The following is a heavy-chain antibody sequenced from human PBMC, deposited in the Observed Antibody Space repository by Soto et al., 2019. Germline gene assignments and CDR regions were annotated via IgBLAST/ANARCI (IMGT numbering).Heavy chain of an antibody. J-gene: IGHJ5*02. CDR1: GFTFSSYS. V-gene: IGHV3-48*01. CDR3: ARDLGIAARPSGWFDP. CDR2: ISSSSSTI. D-gene: IGHD6-6*01. Sequence: GGSLRLSCAASGFTFSSYSMNWVRQAPGKGLEWVSYISSSSSTIYYADSVKGRFTISRDNAKNSLYLQINSLRAEETAVYYCARDLGIAARPSGWFDPWGQGTLVTVSS.